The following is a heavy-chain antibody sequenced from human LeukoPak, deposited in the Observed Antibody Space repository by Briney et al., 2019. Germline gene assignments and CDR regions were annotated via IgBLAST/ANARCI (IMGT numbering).Heavy chain of an antibody. D-gene: IGHD6-13*01. Sequence: SETLSLTCTVSGGSISTYYWSWIRQPPGKGLEWIGYVVYSGSTNYKPSLKSRVTISVDTSKDQFSLKLSSVTAADTAVYYCARTGGPTYSSSWFFWGQGTVVTVSS. V-gene: IGHV4-59*01. CDR1: GGSISTYY. J-gene: IGHJ3*01. CDR3: ARTGGPTYSSSWFF. CDR2: VVYSGST.